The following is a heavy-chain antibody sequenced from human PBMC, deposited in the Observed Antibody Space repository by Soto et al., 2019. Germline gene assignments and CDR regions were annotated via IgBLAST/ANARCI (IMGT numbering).Heavy chain of an antibody. CDR3: ARSVCQ. CDR2: FYYSGST. CDR1: GGSISTGGYY. J-gene: IGHJ4*02. V-gene: IGHV4-31*03. Sequence: SETLSLTCTVSGGSISTGGYYWNWIRQHPGKGLEWIGYFYYSGSTYYNPSLKSRVTISVNTSKNQFSLKLSSVTAADTAVYYCARSVCQWGQGTLVTVSS.